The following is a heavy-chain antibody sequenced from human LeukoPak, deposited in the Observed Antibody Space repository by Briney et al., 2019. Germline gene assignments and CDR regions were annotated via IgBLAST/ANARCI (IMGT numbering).Heavy chain of an antibody. J-gene: IGHJ6*03. D-gene: IGHD4-17*01. CDR2: ISSSSSYI. V-gene: IGHV3-21*01. Sequence: PGGSLRLSCAASGFTFSSYSMNWVRQAPGKGLEWVSSISSSSSYIYYPDSVKGRFTISRDNAKNSLYLQMHSLRAEDTAVYYCAREGGGTTVSPWYYYYYMDVWGKGTTVTVSS. CDR3: AREGGGTTVSPWYYYYYMDV. CDR1: GFTFSSYS.